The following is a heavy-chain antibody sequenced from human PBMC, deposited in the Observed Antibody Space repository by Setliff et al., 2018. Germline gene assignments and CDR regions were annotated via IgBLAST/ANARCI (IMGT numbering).Heavy chain of an antibody. J-gene: IGHJ5*01. Sequence: GASVKVSCKASGYTFTDYYVHWVRQAPGQGPEWMGWINPNTSATHSSQKFQGRVTMTRDTSITTAYLELSSLRSDDTAVYYCTRPATLAMGDYYDSWGQGTLVTVPQ. CDR3: TRPATLAMGDYYDS. V-gene: IGHV1-2*02. CDR2: INPNTSAT. CDR1: GYTFTDYY. D-gene: IGHD3-16*01.